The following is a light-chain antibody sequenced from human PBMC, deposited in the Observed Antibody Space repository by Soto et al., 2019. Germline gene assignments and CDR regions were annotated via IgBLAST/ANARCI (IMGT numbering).Light chain of an antibody. CDR2: GAS. CDR1: QSVSSRR. J-gene: IGKJ5*01. Sequence: ERVLTQSRGTLSFTPGERASLGCRASQSVSSRRLAWYQQKPGQAPRFLIYGASTRPTGIPDRFSGSGSGTDFTLTISRLEPEDFAVYYWQQYGSPLTFGQGTRLEIK. V-gene: IGKV3-20*01. CDR3: QQYGSPLT.